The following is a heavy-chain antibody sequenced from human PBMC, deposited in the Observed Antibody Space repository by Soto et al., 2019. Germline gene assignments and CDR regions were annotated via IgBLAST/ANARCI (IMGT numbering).Heavy chain of an antibody. D-gene: IGHD3-16*01. V-gene: IGHV3-30*18. J-gene: IGHJ4*02. CDR2: ISYDGSNK. Sequence: GGSLRLSCSASGFTFSSYGMHWVRQAPGKGLEWVAVISYDGSNKYYADSVKGQFTISRDNSKNTLYLQMNSLRAEDTAVYYCAKRPLSIITFDYWGQGTLVTVSS. CDR1: GFTFSSYG. CDR3: AKRPLSIITFDY.